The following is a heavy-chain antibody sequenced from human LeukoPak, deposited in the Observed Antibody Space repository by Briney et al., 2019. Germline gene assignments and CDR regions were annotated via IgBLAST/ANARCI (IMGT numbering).Heavy chain of an antibody. CDR1: GGSISSSSYY. V-gene: IGHV4-39*01. Sequence: SETLSLTCTVSGGSISSSSYYWGWIRQPPGKGLEWIAYIYYSGSTNYNPSLKSRVTISVDTSKNQFSLKLSSVTAADTAVYYCARHRAFDIWGQGTMVTVSS. CDR2: IYYSGST. CDR3: ARHRAFDI. J-gene: IGHJ3*02.